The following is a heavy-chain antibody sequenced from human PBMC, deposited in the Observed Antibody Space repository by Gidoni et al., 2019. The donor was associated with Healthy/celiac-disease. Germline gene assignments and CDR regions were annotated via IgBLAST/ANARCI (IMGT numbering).Heavy chain of an antibody. D-gene: IGHD4-17*01. Sequence: EVQLLESGGGLVQPGGSLSLPCAASGFTFSSYAMSWVRQAPGKGLEWISAIRGSGGSTYYADSVKGRFTISRDNSKNTLYLQMNSLRAEDTAVYYCAKQAATVTTRPAYWGQGTLVTVSS. CDR1: GFTFSSYA. CDR2: IRGSGGST. CDR3: AKQAATVTTRPAY. V-gene: IGHV3-23*01. J-gene: IGHJ4*02.